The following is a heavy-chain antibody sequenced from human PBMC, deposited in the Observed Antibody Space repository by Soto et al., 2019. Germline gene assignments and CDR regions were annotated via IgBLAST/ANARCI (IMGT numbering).Heavy chain of an antibody. J-gene: IGHJ6*01. V-gene: IGHV5-51*01. Sequence: GESMKCSYKVSGYSFTRDWMVWVLQMPGEGLPWMGMIYHGDSDTRYSPSFQGQVTISADKSISTAYLQWSSLKASDTAMYYCARLEGAVHPVLYYYYGMDVWGQGTTVTGSS. CDR2: IYHGDSDT. CDR1: GYSFTRDW. CDR3: ARLEGAVHPVLYYYYGMDV.